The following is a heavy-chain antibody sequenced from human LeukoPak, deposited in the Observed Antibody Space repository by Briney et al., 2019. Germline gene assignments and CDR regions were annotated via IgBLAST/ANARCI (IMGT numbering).Heavy chain of an antibody. CDR1: GFTFSSYD. CDR3: ASGLGNHWFDP. Sequence: PGGSLRLSCAASGFTFSSYDMHWVRQAPGKGVEGVSAICTAGDTYYPGSVKGRFTISRENAKNSLYLQMNSLRAGDTAVYYCASGLGNHWFDPWGQGTLVTVSS. D-gene: IGHD1-26*01. CDR2: ICTAGDT. V-gene: IGHV3-13*01. J-gene: IGHJ5*02.